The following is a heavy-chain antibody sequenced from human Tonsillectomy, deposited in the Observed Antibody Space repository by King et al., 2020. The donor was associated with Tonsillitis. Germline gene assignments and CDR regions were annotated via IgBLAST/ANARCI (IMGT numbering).Heavy chain of an antibody. D-gene: IGHD1-26*01. V-gene: IGHV2-26*01. CDR3: ARMRLGSYRYYYYCGMDV. CDR1: GFSLSNARMG. J-gene: IGHJ6*02. CDR2: IFSNDEK. Sequence: VTLKESGPVLVKPTETLTLTCTVSGFSLSNARMGVSWIRQPPGKALEWLAHIFSNDEKSYSTSLKSRHTISKDTSKSQVVLTMTNMDPVDTATYYSARMRLGSYRYYYYCGMDVWGQGTTVTVSS.